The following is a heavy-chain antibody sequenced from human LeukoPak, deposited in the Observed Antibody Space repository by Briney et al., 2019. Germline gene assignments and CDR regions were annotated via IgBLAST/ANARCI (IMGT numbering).Heavy chain of an antibody. Sequence: GRSLRLSCAASGFTFTSHGMGWVCQAPGKGLEWVSSITPGGGAPFYADSVKGRFTISRDNSKNTLFLQMSSLRAEDTALYYCAKIGSPLGLFDYGGQGTLVTVS. V-gene: IGHV3-23*01. CDR1: GFTFTSHG. J-gene: IGHJ4*02. CDR3: AKIGSPLGLFDY. CDR2: ITPGGGAP. D-gene: IGHD3-10*01.